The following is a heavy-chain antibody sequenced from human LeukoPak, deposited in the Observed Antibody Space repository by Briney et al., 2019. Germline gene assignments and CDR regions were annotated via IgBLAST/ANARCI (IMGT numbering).Heavy chain of an antibody. Sequence: GESLKISCKDSGYSFTNYWIGWVRQMPGKDLEWMGIIHSADSNTKYSPSFQGQVTISADKSISTSYLQWSGLKASDTAMYYCAGARHGDYRWDYWGQGTLATVSS. V-gene: IGHV5-51*01. CDR1: GYSFTNYW. D-gene: IGHD4-17*01. J-gene: IGHJ4*02. CDR2: IHSADSNT. CDR3: AGARHGDYRWDY.